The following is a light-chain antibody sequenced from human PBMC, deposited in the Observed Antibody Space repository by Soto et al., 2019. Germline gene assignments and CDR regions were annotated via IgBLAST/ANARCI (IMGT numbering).Light chain of an antibody. J-gene: IGKJ2*01. Sequence: DIQMTQSPSSLSASVGDRVTITCRTSQTIATFLNWYQQRPGQAPRLLIYAASTLDNGVPSTFSGSGAETVFTLTISSLQPEDVATCFCQQPYRTPVTFGQGTKLEIK. CDR1: QTIATF. V-gene: IGKV1-39*01. CDR2: AAS. CDR3: QQPYRTPVT.